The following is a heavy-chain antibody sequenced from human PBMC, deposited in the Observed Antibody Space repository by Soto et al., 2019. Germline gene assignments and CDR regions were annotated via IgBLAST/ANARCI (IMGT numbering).Heavy chain of an antibody. CDR2: INPSGGST. V-gene: IGHV1-46*01. J-gene: IGHJ4*02. Sequence: GASVKVSCKASGYTFTSYYMHWVRQAPGQGLEWMGIINPSGGSTSYAQKFQGRVTMTRDTSTSTVYMELSSLRSEDTAVYYCARGLTVATRIAVAGSGYWGQGTLVTVSS. D-gene: IGHD6-19*01. CDR3: ARGLTVATRIAVAGSGY. CDR1: GYTFTSYY.